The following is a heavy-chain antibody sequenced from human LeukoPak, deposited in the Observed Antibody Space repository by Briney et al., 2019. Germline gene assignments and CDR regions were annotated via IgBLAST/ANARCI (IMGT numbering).Heavy chain of an antibody. J-gene: IGHJ4*02. D-gene: IGHD6-13*01. CDR1: GFTFSNYN. V-gene: IGHV3-21*01. CDR2: ISSRGSYI. Sequence: PGGSLRLSCAASGFTFSNYNINWVRQAPGKGLEWVSSISSRGSYIYYADSVKGRFAISADNAMNLLYLQMNSLRAEDTAVYYCARGYSSSWYDLYYFDYWGQGTLVTVSS. CDR3: ARGYSSSWYDLYYFDY.